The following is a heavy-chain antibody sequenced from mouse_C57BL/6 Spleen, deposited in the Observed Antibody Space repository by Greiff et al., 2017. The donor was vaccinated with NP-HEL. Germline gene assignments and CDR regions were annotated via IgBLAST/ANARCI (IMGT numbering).Heavy chain of an antibody. CDR2: INPSTGGT. CDR3: ARWGGNYDAMDY. D-gene: IGHD2-1*01. CDR1: GYSFTGYY. Sequence: EVKLQESGPELVKPGASVKISCKASGYSFTGYYMNWVKQSPEKSLEWIGEINPSTGGTTYNQKFKAKATLTVDKSSSTAYMQLKSLTSEDSAVYYCARWGGNYDAMDYWGQGTSVTVSS. V-gene: IGHV1-42*01. J-gene: IGHJ4*01.